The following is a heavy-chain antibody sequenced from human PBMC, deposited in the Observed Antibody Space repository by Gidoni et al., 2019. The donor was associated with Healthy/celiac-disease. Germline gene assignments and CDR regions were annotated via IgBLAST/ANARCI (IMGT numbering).Heavy chain of an antibody. Sequence: QLQLQESGPGLVKPSETLSLTCTVSGGSISSSSYYWGWIRPPPGKGLEWIGSIYYSGSTYYNPSLKSRVTISVDTSKNQFSLKLSSVTAADTAVYYCARQVGSSVFDYWGQGTLVTVSS. J-gene: IGHJ4*02. D-gene: IGHD6-19*01. CDR2: IYYSGST. CDR1: GGSISSSSYY. V-gene: IGHV4-39*01. CDR3: ARQVGSSVFDY.